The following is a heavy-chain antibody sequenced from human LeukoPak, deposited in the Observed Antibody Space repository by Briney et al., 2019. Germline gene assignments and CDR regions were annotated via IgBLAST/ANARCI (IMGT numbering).Heavy chain of an antibody. V-gene: IGHV1-8*02. CDR3: ARGVATMCDY. CDR1: GYTFTSYD. Sequence: ASVKVSCKASGYTFTSYDINWVRQAPGQGLEWMGWMNTNSGNTTYAQKFQGRVTMTRNTSISTAYMELSSLRSEDRAVYYCARGVATMCDYWGQRTLVTVSS. J-gene: IGHJ4*02. CDR2: MNTNSGNT. D-gene: IGHD5-12*01.